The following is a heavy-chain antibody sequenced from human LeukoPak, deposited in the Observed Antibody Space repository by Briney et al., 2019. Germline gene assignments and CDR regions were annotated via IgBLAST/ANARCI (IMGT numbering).Heavy chain of an antibody. CDR3: ARASGYSSSWYDY. CDR1: GYTFTGYY. Sequence: ASVKVSCKASGYTFTGYYMHWVRLAPGQGLEWMGRINPNSGGTNYAQKFQGRVTMTRDTSISTAYMELSRLRSDDTAVYYCARASGYSSSWYDYWGQGTLVTVSS. J-gene: IGHJ4*02. CDR2: INPNSGGT. D-gene: IGHD6-13*01. V-gene: IGHV1-2*06.